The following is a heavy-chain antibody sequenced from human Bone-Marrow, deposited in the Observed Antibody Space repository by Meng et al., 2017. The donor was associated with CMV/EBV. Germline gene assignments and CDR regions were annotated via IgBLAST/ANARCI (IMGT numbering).Heavy chain of an antibody. CDR1: GFTFSNYA. CDR2: ISFDGSSK. V-gene: IGHV3-30-3*01. CDR3: VRGGAAADWGGFFDY. J-gene: IGHJ4*02. Sequence: GESLKISCAASGFTFSNYAMHWVRQAPGKGLEWVAVISFDGSSKYYADSVKGRFTISRDNSKNTVYMRMNNLRAGDMAVYYCVRGGAAADWGGFFDYWGQGTLVTVPS. D-gene: IGHD6-13*01.